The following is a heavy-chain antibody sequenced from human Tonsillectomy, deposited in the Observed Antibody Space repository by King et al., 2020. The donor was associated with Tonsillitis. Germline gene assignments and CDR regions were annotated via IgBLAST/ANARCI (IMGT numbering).Heavy chain of an antibody. CDR3: ARGTVTQIYYYYYYMDV. V-gene: IGHV4-61*02. D-gene: IGHD4-11*01. Sequence: QLQESGPGLVKPSQTLSLTCTVSGGSIRSGNYYWRWIRQPAGKGLEWIGRIYASGSTNYTPSLKSRVTMSVDTSKNQFSLKLSSVTAADTAMYYCARGTVTQIYYYYYYMDVWGKGTTVTVSS. CDR2: IYASGST. J-gene: IGHJ6*03. CDR1: GGSIRSGNYY.